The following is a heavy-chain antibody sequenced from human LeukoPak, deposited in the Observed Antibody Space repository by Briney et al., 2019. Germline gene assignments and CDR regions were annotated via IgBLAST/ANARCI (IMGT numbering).Heavy chain of an antibody. CDR2: IYYSGST. V-gene: IGHV4-39*07. CDR1: GGSISSSSYY. J-gene: IGHJ4*02. CDR3: ARVKSSSSWYYFDY. D-gene: IGHD6-13*01. Sequence: PSETLSLTCTVSGGSISSSSYYWGWIRQPPGKGLEWIGSIYYSGSTYYNPSLKSRVTISVDTSKNQFSLKLSSVTAADTAVYYCARVKSSSSWYYFDYWGQGTLATVSS.